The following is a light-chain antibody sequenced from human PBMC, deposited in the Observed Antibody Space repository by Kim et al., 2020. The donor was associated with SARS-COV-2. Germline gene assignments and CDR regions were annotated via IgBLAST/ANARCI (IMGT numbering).Light chain of an antibody. CDR1: QSIGSW. J-gene: IGKJ3*01. CDR2: DAS. CDR3: QQYNSYPFT. Sequence: ASEGDRVTITCRASQSIGSWLAWSQQKLGKAPKLLIYDASSLESGVPSRFSGSGSGTEFTLTISNLQPDDFASYYCQQYNSYPFTFGPGTKVDIK. V-gene: IGKV1-5*01.